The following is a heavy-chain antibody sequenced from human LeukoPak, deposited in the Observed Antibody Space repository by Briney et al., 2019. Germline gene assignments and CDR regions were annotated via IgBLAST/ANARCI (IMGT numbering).Heavy chain of an antibody. Sequence: ASVKVSCKASGYTFTSYDINWVRQATGQGLEWMGWMNPNSGNTGYAQKFQGRVTITRNTSISTAYMELSSLRSEDTAVYYCARGGVTTADRYFDLWGRGTLVIVSS. CDR2: MNPNSGNT. D-gene: IGHD2-21*02. CDR3: ARGGVTTADRYFDL. V-gene: IGHV1-8*03. CDR1: GYTFTSYD. J-gene: IGHJ2*01.